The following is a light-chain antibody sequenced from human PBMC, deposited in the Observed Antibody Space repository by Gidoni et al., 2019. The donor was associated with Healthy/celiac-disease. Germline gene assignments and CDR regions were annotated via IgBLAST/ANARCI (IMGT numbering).Light chain of an antibody. CDR3: QQYNSYSGT. Sequence: DIKMTQSPSTLSASVGDRVTITCRASQSISSWLAWYQQKPGKAPKLLIYKASSLESGVPSRFSGSGSGTEFTLTISSLQPDDFATYYCQQYNSYSGTFGQXTKVEIK. CDR1: QSISSW. J-gene: IGKJ1*01. V-gene: IGKV1-5*03. CDR2: KAS.